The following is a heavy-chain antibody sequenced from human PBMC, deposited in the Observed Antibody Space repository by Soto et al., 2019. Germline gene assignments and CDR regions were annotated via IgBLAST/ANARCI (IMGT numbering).Heavy chain of an antibody. CDR1: GYTFTNYG. CDR2: ISAYNGDT. J-gene: IGHJ4*02. V-gene: IGHV1-18*01. D-gene: IGHD3-10*01. CDR3: ARAPPKSYGSGKGDY. Sequence: QVQLVQSGAEVKMPGASVKVSCKASGYTFTNYGFSWVRQAPGQGLQWVGWISAYNGDTNYAQRFQGRVTLTTDTSTTTAYMELRSLTSDDTAVYYCARAPPKSYGSGKGDYWGQGTPVAVAS.